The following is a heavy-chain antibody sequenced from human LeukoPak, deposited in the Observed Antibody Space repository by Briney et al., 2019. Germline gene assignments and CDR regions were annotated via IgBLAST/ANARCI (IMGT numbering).Heavy chain of an antibody. J-gene: IGHJ4*02. CDR2: ISYDRSNK. D-gene: IGHD6-13*01. Sequence: GGSLRLSCAASGFTFSSYGMHWVRQAPGKGREWGAVISYDRSNKYYADSVKGRFTISRDNSKNTLYLQMNSLRAEDTAVYYCAKDQYSSSWLIDYWGQGTLVTVSS. CDR3: AKDQYSSSWLIDY. CDR1: GFTFSSYG. V-gene: IGHV3-30*18.